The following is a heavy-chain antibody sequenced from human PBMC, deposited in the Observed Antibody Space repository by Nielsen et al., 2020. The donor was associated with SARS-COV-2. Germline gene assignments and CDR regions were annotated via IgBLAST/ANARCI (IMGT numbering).Heavy chain of an antibody. J-gene: IGHJ6*02. CDR1: GFIFSNYA. D-gene: IGHD2-2*01. Sequence: GGSLRPSCAASGFIFSNYAMHWVRRAPGKGLEWVAIISYEGSKIYADSVKGRFTISRDNSKNTLYLQMGSLRAEDMAVYYCARAFGEYCCSTSCYAEYYYYGMDVCGQGTTVTVSS. CDR2: ISYEGSKI. CDR3: ARAFGEYCCSTSCYAEYYYYGMDV. V-gene: IGHV3-30*14.